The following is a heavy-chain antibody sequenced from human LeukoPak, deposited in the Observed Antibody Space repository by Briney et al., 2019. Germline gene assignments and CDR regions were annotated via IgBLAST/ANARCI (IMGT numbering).Heavy chain of an antibody. CDR2: IYVDGRTT. V-gene: IGHV3-74*01. J-gene: IGHJ5*02. CDR1: GFPFNAYW. Sequence: GGSLRLYCAASGFPFNAYWMTWVRQSPGKELVWVSRIYVDGRTTNYADSVKGRFTISRDNAKNTVYLEMNSLSVEDTATYYCIRDFRSADLWGQGTLVTVTS. CDR3: IRDFRSADL.